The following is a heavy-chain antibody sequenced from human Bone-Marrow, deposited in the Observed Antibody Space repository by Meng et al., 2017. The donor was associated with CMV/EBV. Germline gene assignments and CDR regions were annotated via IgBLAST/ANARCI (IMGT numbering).Heavy chain of an antibody. V-gene: IGHV3-53*01. Sequence: GESLKISCAASGFTVSSNYMSWVRQAPGKGLEWVSVIYSGGSTYCADSVKGRFTISRDNSKNTLYLQMKSLRVEDTAVYYCARAHGSVSWFDPWGQGTLVTVSS. J-gene: IGHJ5*02. CDR2: IYSGGST. CDR3: ARAHGSVSWFDP. D-gene: IGHD6-25*01. CDR1: GFTVSSNY.